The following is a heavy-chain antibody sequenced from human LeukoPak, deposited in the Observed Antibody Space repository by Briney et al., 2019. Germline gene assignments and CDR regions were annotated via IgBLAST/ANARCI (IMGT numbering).Heavy chain of an antibody. CDR2: INPNSGVT. D-gene: IGHD3-22*01. CDR3: ARGNVGPYDNSGYYSFDY. V-gene: IGHV1-2*02. Sequence: GASVKVSCKASVYTFTAYYMHWVREAPGQRLEWMGWINPNSGVTNYAQKFQGRVTMTRDTSISTAYMELSRLRSDDTAVYYCARGNVGPYDNSGYYSFDYWGQGTQVTVSS. J-gene: IGHJ4*02. CDR1: VYTFTAYY.